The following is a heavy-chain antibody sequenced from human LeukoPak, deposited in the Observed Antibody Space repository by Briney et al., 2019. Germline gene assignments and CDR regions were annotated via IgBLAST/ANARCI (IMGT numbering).Heavy chain of an antibody. CDR1: GFTFSSYD. D-gene: IGHD5-18*01. V-gene: IGHV3-33*01. Sequence: GGSLRLSCAASGFTFSSYDMHWVRQAPGKGLEWVAVIWYDGSNKYYADSVKGRFTISRDNSKNTLYLQMNSLRAEDTAVYYCARGTAPGAFDIWGQGTMVTVSS. CDR3: ARGTAPGAFDI. CDR2: IWYDGSNK. J-gene: IGHJ3*02.